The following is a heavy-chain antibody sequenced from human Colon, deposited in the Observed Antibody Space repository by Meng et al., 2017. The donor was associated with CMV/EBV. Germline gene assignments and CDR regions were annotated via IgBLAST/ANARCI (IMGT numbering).Heavy chain of an antibody. D-gene: IGHD4-11*01. V-gene: IGHV4-31*02. CDR1: GGSITTDGYY. J-gene: IGHJ4*02. CDR2: IYHSGST. Sequence: SCAVSGGSITTDGYYWSWIRQHPGKGLEWIGYIYHSGSTYYNPSLKSRVIISVDTSKNQFSLKLNAMTAADTAVFYCARALTSPLHFDSWGQGTLVTVSS. CDR3: ARALTSPLHFDS.